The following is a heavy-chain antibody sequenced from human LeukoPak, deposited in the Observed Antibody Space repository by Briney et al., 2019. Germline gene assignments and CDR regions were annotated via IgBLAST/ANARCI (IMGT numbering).Heavy chain of an antibody. V-gene: IGHV3-7*01. D-gene: IGHD5-18*01. Sequence: PGGSLRLSCAASGFTFSSYWMSWVRQAPGKGLEWVANIKKDGSEKYYADSVKGRFTISRDNSKNTLYLQMNSLRAEDTAVYYCARARSSYGYGDAFDIWGQGTMVTVSS. CDR2: IKKDGSEK. CDR1: GFTFSSYW. CDR3: ARARSSYGYGDAFDI. J-gene: IGHJ3*02.